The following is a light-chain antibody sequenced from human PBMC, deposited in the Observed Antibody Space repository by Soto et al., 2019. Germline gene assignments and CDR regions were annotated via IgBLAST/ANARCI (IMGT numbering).Light chain of an antibody. Sequence: QSVLTQPRSVSGSPGQSVTISCTGTSSDVRGYNYVSWYQQHPGKAPKLMIYDVSKRPSGVPDRFSGSKSGNTASLTISGLQAEDEADYYCCSYAGSYTVVFGGGTQLTVL. CDR3: CSYAGSYTVV. V-gene: IGLV2-11*01. J-gene: IGLJ2*01. CDR1: SSDVRGYNY. CDR2: DVS.